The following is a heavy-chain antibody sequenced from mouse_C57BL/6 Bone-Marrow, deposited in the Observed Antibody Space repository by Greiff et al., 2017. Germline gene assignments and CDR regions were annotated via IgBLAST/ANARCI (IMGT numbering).Heavy chain of an antibody. Sequence: EVMLVESGGGLVQPGGSLKLSCAASGFTFSDYYMYWVRQTPEKRLEWVAYISNGGGSTYYPDTVKGRFTISRDNAKNTLYLQMSRLKSEDTAMYYCARQGTGTAAWFAYWGQGTLVTVSA. CDR2: ISNGGGST. D-gene: IGHD4-1*01. J-gene: IGHJ3*01. CDR1: GFTFSDYY. V-gene: IGHV5-12*01. CDR3: ARQGTGTAAWFAY.